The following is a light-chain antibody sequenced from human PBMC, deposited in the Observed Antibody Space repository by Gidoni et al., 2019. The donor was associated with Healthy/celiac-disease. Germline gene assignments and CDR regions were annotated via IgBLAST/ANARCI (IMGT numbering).Light chain of an antibody. CDR1: QSISNY. Sequence: DIQMTQSPSSLSASVGDRVTITCQPSQSISNYLNWYQQKPGKAPKLLIYAASSLQSGVPSRFSGSGSGTDFTLTISSLQPEDIATYYCQQSDSTPPWTFGQGTKVEIK. CDR3: QQSDSTPPWT. CDR2: AAS. V-gene: IGKV1-39*01. J-gene: IGKJ1*01.